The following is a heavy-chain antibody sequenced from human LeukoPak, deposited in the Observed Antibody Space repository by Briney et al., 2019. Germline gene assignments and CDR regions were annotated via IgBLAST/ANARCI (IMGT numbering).Heavy chain of an antibody. Sequence: GSSVKVSCKPSGGTFSSYAISWVRQAPGQGLAWMGGIIPVLGTAIYAQKFQGRVTITADESTTTVYMELSSLRSEDTAVYYCARGGYGGTHWYFDLWGRGTLVTVSS. J-gene: IGHJ2*01. CDR2: IIPVLGTA. CDR3: ARGGYGGTHWYFDL. CDR1: GGTFSSYA. D-gene: IGHD4-23*01. V-gene: IGHV1-69*01.